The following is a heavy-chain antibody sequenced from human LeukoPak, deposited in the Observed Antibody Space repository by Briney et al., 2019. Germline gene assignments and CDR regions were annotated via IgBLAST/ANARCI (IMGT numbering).Heavy chain of an antibody. Sequence: PARSLSPSCLISESTLGRNYMGWVRQAPGKGLEWISVIYSGGSTFNTGSVREGSIISRDNSKNTLFLKMNSLRGEDTAAYYCARDTPKSSIETPQRDYGGQGILVTV. CDR2: IYSGGST. CDR1: ESTLGRNY. D-gene: IGHD6-6*01. V-gene: IGHV3-66*01. CDR3: ARDTPKSSIETPQRDY. J-gene: IGHJ4*02.